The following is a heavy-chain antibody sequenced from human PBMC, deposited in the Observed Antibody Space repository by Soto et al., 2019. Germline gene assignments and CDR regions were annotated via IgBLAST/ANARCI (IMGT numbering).Heavy chain of an antibody. J-gene: IGHJ6*02. Sequence: QVQLQESGPGLVKPSQTLSLTCTVSGGSVSSGNYYWSWIRQPPGKGLEWIGYIYYSGSTYYNPSVKIRVTLSVNTPANMFALKLSCVTAADTAVYSCAGEGDCSGASCYSVPVSCMDVWGQGTTVTVSS. CDR3: AGEGDCSGASCYSVPVSCMDV. V-gene: IGHV4-30-4*01. CDR1: GGSVSSGNYY. D-gene: IGHD2-15*01. CDR2: IYYSGST.